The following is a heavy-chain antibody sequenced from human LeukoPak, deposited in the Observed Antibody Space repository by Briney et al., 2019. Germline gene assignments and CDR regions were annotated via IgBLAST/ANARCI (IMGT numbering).Heavy chain of an antibody. J-gene: IGHJ6*02. CDR3: AKVGGYSYGYENYYGMDV. Sequence: TGGSLRLSCAASGFTFSSYAMSWVRQAPGKGLEWVSAISGSGGSTYYADSVKGRFTISRDNSKNTLYLQMNRLRAEDTAVYYCAKVGGYSYGYENYYGMDVWGQGTTVTVSS. D-gene: IGHD5-18*01. V-gene: IGHV3-23*01. CDR1: GFTFSSYA. CDR2: ISGSGGST.